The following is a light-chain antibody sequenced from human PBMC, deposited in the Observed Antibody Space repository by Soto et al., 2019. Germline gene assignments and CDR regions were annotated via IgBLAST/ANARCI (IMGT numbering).Light chain of an antibody. V-gene: IGKV1-39*01. CDR1: QTISRN. CDR3: QQSYDTPLT. J-gene: IGKJ4*01. CDR2: AAS. Sequence: DLQMTQSPVSLSASVGDRVTITCRASQTISRNLNWYQQKPGKAPKLLIFAASSLQSGVPLRFSGSGSGTDFTLTISSLQPEDFATYYCQQSYDTPLTFGGGTKVEIK.